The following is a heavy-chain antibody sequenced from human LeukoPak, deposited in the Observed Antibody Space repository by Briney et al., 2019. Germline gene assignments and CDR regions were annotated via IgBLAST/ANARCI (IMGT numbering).Heavy chain of an antibody. V-gene: IGHV4-34*01. CDR3: ARLAAAGTRWCDP. CDR2: INHSGST. J-gene: IGHJ5*02. CDR1: GGSFSGYY. Sequence: PSETLSLTRALYGGSFSGYYWSWIRQPPGKGREWIGEINHSGSTNYNPSLKSRVTISVDTSKNQFSLKLSSVTAADTAVYYCARLAAAGTRWCDPWGQGTLVTVSS. D-gene: IGHD6-13*01.